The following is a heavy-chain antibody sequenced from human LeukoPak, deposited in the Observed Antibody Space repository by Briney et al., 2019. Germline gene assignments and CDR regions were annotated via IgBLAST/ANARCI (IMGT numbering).Heavy chain of an antibody. CDR3: AREDCGGDCPTFDI. CDR2: IYYSGST. J-gene: IGHJ3*02. D-gene: IGHD2-21*02. CDR1: GGSISSSSYY. Sequence: PSGTLSLTCTVSGGSISSSSYYWGWIRQPPGKGLEWIGSIYYSGSTYYNPSLKSRVTISVDTSKNQFSLKLSSVTAADTAVYYCAREDCGGDCPTFDIWGPGTMVTVSS. V-gene: IGHV4-39*07.